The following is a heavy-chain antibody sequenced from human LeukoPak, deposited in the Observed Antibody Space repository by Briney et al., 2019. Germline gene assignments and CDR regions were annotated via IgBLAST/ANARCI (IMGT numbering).Heavy chain of an antibody. CDR2: INPNSGGT. CDR3: TRTGEQWPYWYFDL. Sequence: GASVKVSCKASGYTFTGYYMHWVRQAPGQGLEWMGWINPNSGGTKYAQKFQGWVTMTRDTSISTAYMELSRLRSDDTAVYYCTRTGEQWPYWYFDLWGRGTLVTVSS. D-gene: IGHD6-19*01. CDR1: GYTFTGYY. J-gene: IGHJ2*01. V-gene: IGHV1-2*04.